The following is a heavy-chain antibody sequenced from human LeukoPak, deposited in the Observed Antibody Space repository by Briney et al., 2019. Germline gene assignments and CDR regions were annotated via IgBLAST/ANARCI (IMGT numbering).Heavy chain of an antibody. CDR3: ARASPITATDDY. CDR2: ISSSSSYI. Sequence: GGSLRLSCAASGFTFSSYSMNWVRQAPGKGLEWVSSISSSSSYIYYADSVKGRFTISRDNAKNSLYLQMNSLRAEDTAVYYCARASPITATDDYWGQGTLVTVSS. V-gene: IGHV3-21*01. J-gene: IGHJ4*02. CDR1: GFTFSSYS. D-gene: IGHD3-16*01.